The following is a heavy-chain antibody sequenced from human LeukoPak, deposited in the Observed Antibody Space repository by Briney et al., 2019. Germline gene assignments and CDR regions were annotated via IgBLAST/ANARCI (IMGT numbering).Heavy chain of an antibody. J-gene: IGHJ3*02. CDR3: AREPQPPYSSTDAFDI. V-gene: IGHV3-11*04. Sequence: GGSLRLSCAASGFTFGDYYMSWIRQAPGKGLEWVSYISSSGSTIYYADSVKGRFTISRDNAKNSLYLQMNSLRAEDTAVYYCAREPQPPYSSTDAFDIWGQGTMVTVSS. CDR1: GFTFGDYY. CDR2: ISSSGSTI. D-gene: IGHD6-13*01.